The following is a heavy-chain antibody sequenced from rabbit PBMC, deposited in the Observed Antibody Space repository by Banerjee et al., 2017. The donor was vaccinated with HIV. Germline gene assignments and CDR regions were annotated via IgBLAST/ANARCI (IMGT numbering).Heavy chain of an antibody. CDR2: INTSSGST. Sequence: QEHLEESGGDLVKPEGSLTLTCTASGFSFSNKYVMCWVRQAPGKGLEWIACINTSSGSTVYASWAKGPFTISKTSSTTVTLQMTSLTAADTATYFCVRDFPYSSSIGLWGPGTLVTVS. CDR3: VRDFPYSSSIGL. D-gene: IGHD1-1*01. V-gene: IGHV1S45*01. CDR1: GFSFSNKYV. J-gene: IGHJ4*01.